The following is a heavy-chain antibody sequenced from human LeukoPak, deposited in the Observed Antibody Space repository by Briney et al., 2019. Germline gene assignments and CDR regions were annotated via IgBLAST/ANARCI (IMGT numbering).Heavy chain of an antibody. CDR3: AREARSSTYFEY. Sequence: GGSLRLSCAASGFTFSDYYMTWIRQAPGKGLEWVSYISSSGDSIYYADSVKGRFTISRDNAKNSLYLQMNSLRAEDTAVYYCAREARSSTYFEYWGQGTLVTVSS. V-gene: IGHV3-11*04. CDR2: ISSSGDSI. D-gene: IGHD6-6*01. CDR1: GFTFSDYY. J-gene: IGHJ4*02.